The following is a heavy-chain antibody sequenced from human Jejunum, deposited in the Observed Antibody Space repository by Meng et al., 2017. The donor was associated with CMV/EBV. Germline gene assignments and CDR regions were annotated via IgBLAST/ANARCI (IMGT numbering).Heavy chain of an antibody. CDR2: IRYDGSNE. J-gene: IGHJ6*02. D-gene: IGHD3-16*01. CDR3: AKDRGGIYYHYYGMDV. Sequence: TFSSFGMHWVRQAPGKGLEWVTFIRYDGSNEYYADSVKGRFTISRDDSKNTLYLEMNSLRPDDTAIYYCAKDRGGIYYHYYGMDVWGQGTTGTVSS. CDR1: TFSSFG. V-gene: IGHV3-30*02.